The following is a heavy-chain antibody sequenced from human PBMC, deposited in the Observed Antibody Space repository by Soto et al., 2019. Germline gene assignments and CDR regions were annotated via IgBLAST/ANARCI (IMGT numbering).Heavy chain of an antibody. CDR3: AKDVGQQLVLNYGMDV. CDR2: VSYDGNHK. D-gene: IGHD6-13*01. J-gene: IGHJ6*02. Sequence: QVQLVESGGGVIQPGTSLSLSCGSSGFTFRSFGMYWVRQAPGKGLEWVAVVSYDGNHKYYADSVKRRFTVSRDNAKNMLYLQMNSLRGEDTAVYYCAKDVGQQLVLNYGMDVWGQGTTVTVSS. CDR1: GFTFRSFG. V-gene: IGHV3-30*18.